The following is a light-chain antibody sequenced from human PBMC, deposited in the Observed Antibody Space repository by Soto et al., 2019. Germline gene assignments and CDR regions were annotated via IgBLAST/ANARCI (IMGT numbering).Light chain of an antibody. CDR3: QQYNNWGLS. Sequence: IVLTQSPATLSVSPGERVTLSCRASENVGTNLAWYQQRPGQPPRLLIYGSSTRATGISATFSGSGSRTEFTLPISSLQSEDSAVYYCQQYNNWGLSFGGGTRVEIK. CDR2: GSS. CDR1: ENVGTN. V-gene: IGKV3D-15*01. J-gene: IGKJ4*01.